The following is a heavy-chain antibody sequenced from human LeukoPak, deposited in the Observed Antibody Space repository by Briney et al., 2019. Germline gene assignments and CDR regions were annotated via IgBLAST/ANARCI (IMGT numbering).Heavy chain of an antibody. CDR1: GGSISSYF. CDR2: ISTSAST. Sequence: SETLSLTRTVSGGSISSYFWSSMRQPPGKGLEWIGRISTSASTNYNPSLKSRVTISVATSKYQFSLKLSRVPAANTAGYYCAREGEDHSFDSWGQGTLVTVSS. V-gene: IGHV4-4*07. J-gene: IGHJ4*02. D-gene: IGHD2-15*01. CDR3: AREGEDHSFDS.